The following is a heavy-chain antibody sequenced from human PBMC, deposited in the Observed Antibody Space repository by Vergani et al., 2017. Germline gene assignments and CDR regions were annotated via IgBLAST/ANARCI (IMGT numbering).Heavy chain of an antibody. V-gene: IGHV1-69*02. Sequence: QVQLVQSGAEVKKPGSSVKVSCKASGGTFSSYTISWVRQAPGQGLEWMGSIIPILGIANYAQKFQGRVTITADKSTSTAYMELSSLRSEDTAVYYCASAGPSGGWFDPWGQGTLVTVSS. D-gene: IGHD1-26*01. CDR1: GGTFSSYT. CDR3: ASAGPSGGWFDP. CDR2: IIPILGIA. J-gene: IGHJ5*02.